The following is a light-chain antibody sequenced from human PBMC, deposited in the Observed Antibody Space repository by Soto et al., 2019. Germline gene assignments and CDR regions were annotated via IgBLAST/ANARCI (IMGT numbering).Light chain of an antibody. CDR2: AAS. Sequence: DIQLTQSPSFLSASVGDRVTITCRASQGISSYLAWYQQKPGKAPKLLIYAASTLQSGVPSRFSGSGSGTEFTLTISSLQPEDFATYYCPQLNGYPRTFGQGTKVEIK. CDR3: PQLNGYPRT. V-gene: IGKV1-9*01. CDR1: QGISSY. J-gene: IGKJ1*01.